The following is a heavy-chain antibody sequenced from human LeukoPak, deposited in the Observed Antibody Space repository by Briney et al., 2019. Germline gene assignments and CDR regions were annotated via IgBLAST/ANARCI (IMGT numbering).Heavy chain of an antibody. Sequence: AGGSLGLSCAASGFTFSSYWMSWVRQAPGKGLEWVANIKQDGSEKYYVDSVKGRFTISRDNAKNSLYLQMNSLRAEDTAVYYCARVEGSPASQVGNYYYYGMDVWGQGTTVTVSS. V-gene: IGHV3-7*01. CDR1: GFTFSSYW. D-gene: IGHD1-26*01. CDR2: IKQDGSEK. J-gene: IGHJ6*02. CDR3: ARVEGSPASQVGNYYYYGMDV.